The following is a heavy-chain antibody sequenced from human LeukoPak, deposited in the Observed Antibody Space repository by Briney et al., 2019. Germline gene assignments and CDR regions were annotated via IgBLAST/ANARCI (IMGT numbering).Heavy chain of an antibody. CDR3: ARNAGYDSRALNDY. CDR2: INPTGST. J-gene: IGHJ4*02. CDR1: GASFSGYY. V-gene: IGHV4-34*01. D-gene: IGHD3-22*01. Sequence: PSETLSLTCAVYGASFSGYYWSWIRQPPGRGLEWIGEINPTGSTNYKPSLKRRVTISVDTSKNQFSLKLSSVTAADTAVYYCARNAGYDSRALNDYWGQGTLVTVSS.